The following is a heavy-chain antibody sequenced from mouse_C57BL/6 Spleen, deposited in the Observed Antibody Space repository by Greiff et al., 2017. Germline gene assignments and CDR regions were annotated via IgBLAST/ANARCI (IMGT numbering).Heavy chain of an antibody. J-gene: IGHJ3*01. CDR2: IDPETGGT. CDR1: GYTFTDYE. Sequence: QVQLQQSGAELVRPGASVTLSCKASGYTFTDYEMHWVKQTPVHGLEWIGAIDPETGGTAYNQKFNGKAILTADKSSSTAYMELRSLTSEDSAVYYGTRWDGSPFAYWGQGTLVTVSA. D-gene: IGHD1-1*01. CDR3: TRWDGSPFAY. V-gene: IGHV1-15*01.